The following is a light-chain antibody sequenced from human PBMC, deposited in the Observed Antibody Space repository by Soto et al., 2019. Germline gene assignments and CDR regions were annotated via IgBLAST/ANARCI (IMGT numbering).Light chain of an antibody. CDR2: GAS. J-gene: IGKJ1*01. CDR1: QRVSGGF. Sequence: DILLTQSPATLSLSPGERATLYCGASQRVSGGFLAWYQQKPGKAPRLLIYGASNRATGIPDRLSGSGSGTDFTLTIRRLEPEDFAVYYCQQYGSSGTFGQGTKVDIK. CDR3: QQYGSSGT. V-gene: IGKV3-20*01.